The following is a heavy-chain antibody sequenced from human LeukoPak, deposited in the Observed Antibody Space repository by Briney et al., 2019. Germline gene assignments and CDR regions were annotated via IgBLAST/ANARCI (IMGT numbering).Heavy chain of an antibody. D-gene: IGHD5-24*01. V-gene: IGHV4-34*01. Sequence: SETLSLTCTVYGGSFSGYYWSWIRQPPGKGLEWIGEINHSGSTNYNPSLKSRVTISVDTSKNQFSLKLSSVTAADTAVYYCAREGDPAQREGLMGDWFDPWGQGTLVTVSS. J-gene: IGHJ5*02. CDR3: AREGDPAQREGLMGDWFDP. CDR1: GGSFSGYY. CDR2: INHSGST.